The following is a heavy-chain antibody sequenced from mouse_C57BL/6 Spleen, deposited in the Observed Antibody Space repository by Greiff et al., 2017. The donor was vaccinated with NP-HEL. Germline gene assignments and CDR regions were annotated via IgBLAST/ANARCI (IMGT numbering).Heavy chain of an antibody. J-gene: IGHJ1*03. V-gene: IGHV14-2*01. CDR1: GFNIKDYY. Sequence: VHVKQSGAELVKPGASVTLSCTASGFNIKDYYMHWVKQRTEQGLEWIGRIDPEDGATKYAPKFQGKATITADTSSNTAYLQLSSLTSEDTAVYYCAYYGNYDWYFDVWGTGTTVTVSS. D-gene: IGHD2-1*01. CDR2: IDPEDGAT. CDR3: AYYGNYDWYFDV.